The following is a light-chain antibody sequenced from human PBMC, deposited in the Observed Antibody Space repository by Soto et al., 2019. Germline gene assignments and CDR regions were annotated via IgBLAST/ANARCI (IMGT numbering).Light chain of an antibody. V-gene: IGKV3-20*01. CDR3: QQYGGSPSFT. CDR1: ETVDSNS. Sequence: IVLTQSPGTLSLSPGERATLSCRASETVDSNSLAWYQQKPGQAPRLLIYAASRRATGIPDRFIGSGSETAFSLIITRLEPEDFAVYYCQQYGGSPSFTFGPGTRVDVK. CDR2: AAS. J-gene: IGKJ3*01.